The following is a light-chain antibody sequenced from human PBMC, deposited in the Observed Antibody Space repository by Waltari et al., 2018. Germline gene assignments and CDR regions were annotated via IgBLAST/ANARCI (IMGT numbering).Light chain of an antibody. V-gene: IGLV2-14*03. J-gene: IGLJ3*02. CDR2: DVS. Sequence: QSALTHPPSVSGSPGQSNPIPCTEPSSDVGGYNFASWYQQHPGKAPKFMIYDVSNRPSGLSNRFSGSKSGNTASLTISGLQAEDEADYYCSSYTSSNTWVFGGGTKLTVL. CDR3: SSYTSSNTWV. CDR1: SSDVGGYNF.